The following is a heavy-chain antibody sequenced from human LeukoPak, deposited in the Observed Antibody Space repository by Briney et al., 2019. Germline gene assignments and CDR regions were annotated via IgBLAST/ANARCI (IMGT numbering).Heavy chain of an antibody. V-gene: IGHV4-61*02. CDR2: IYTSGST. J-gene: IGHJ4*02. CDR1: GGSISSGSYY. CDR3: ARGRYFDY. Sequence: SETLSLTCTVSGGSISSGSYYWSWIRQPAGKGLEWIGRIYTSGSTNYNPSLKSRVTISVDTSKNQFSLKLSSVTAADTAVYYCARGRYFDYWGQGTLVTVSS.